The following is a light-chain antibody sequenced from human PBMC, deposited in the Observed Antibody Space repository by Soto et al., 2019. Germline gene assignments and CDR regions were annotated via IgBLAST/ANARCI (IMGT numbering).Light chain of an antibody. Sequence: DIQMTQSPSTLSASVGDRVTITCRASQSISSWLAWYQQKPGKAPKLLIYDASSLESGVPSRCSGSGSGTKYTLTISSLQPDEFVTYYCQQYNSYSPWTFGQGTKVESK. CDR1: QSISSW. V-gene: IGKV1-5*01. J-gene: IGKJ1*01. CDR3: QQYNSYSPWT. CDR2: DAS.